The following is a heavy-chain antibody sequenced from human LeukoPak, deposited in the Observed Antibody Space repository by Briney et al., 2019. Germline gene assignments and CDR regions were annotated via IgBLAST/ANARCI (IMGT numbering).Heavy chain of an antibody. J-gene: IGHJ5*02. V-gene: IGHV1-69*05. Sequence: SVKVSCKASGGTFSSYAISWVRQAPGQGLEWMGGIIPIFGTANYAQKLQGRVTITTDESTSTAYMELSSLRSEDTAVYYCARSETAARPLDPWGQGTLVTVSS. CDR1: GGTFSSYA. CDR3: ARSETAARPLDP. D-gene: IGHD6-6*01. CDR2: IIPIFGTA.